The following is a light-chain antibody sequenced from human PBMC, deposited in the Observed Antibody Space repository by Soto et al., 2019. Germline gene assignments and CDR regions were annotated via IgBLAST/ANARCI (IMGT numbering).Light chain of an antibody. J-gene: IGKJ1*01. CDR1: QSISNR. CDR3: QHYGGMWA. V-gene: IGKV1-5*01. CDR2: DAS. Sequence: DIQMTHSPSTLSASVGDRITISCRASQSISNRLAWYQQKPGKAPKVLIYDASNLESGVPSRFSGSGSGIEFILSINSLQPDDFATYYCQHYGGMWALGQGTKVDIK.